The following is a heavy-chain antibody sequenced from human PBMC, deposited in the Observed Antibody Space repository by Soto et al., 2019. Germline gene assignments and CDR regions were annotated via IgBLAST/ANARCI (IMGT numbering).Heavy chain of an antibody. CDR1: GYTFSRYG. J-gene: IGHJ4*02. Sequence: QVQLVQSGAEMTKPGASVKVSCKASGYTFSRYGISWVRQAPGQGLEWMGWIGVYNGNTKYVEKFQGRVTMTTDTSTSTVYMELRSLRSDDTAIYYCARDRYYFGSVTPMAVSDNWGQGTLVTVSS. CDR2: IGVYNGNT. V-gene: IGHV1-18*01. CDR3: ARDRYYFGSVTPMAVSDN. D-gene: IGHD3-10*01.